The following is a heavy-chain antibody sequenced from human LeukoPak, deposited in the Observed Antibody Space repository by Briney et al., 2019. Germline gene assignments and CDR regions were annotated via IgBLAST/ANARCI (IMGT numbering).Heavy chain of an antibody. CDR3: ARRSGSHYEY. J-gene: IGHJ4*02. Sequence: GESLKISCKGSRYSFTNYWIAWVRQMPGKGLEWMGIIYPGNSDTRYSPSYQGQVTISVGKSISTAYLQWSSLKASDTAMYYCARRSGSHYEYWGQGTLVTVSS. V-gene: IGHV5-51*01. D-gene: IGHD1-26*01. CDR1: RYSFTNYW. CDR2: IYPGNSDT.